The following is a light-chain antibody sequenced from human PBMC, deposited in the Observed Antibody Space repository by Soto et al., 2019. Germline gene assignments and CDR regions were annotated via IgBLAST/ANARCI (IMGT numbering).Light chain of an antibody. J-gene: IGLJ2*01. CDR2: QDT. CDR1: RLGDTY. V-gene: IGLV3-1*01. CDR3: QAWDSNTGV. Sequence: SYELTQPPSVSVSPGQTASITCSGARLGDTYACWYQQKPGQSPVLVIYQDTKRRSGIPERFSGSKSGNTATLTISGTQAMDEADYYCQAWDSNTGVLGGGTKLTVL.